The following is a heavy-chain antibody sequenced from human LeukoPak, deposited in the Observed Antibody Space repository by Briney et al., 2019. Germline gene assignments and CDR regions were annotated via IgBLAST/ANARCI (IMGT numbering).Heavy chain of an antibody. J-gene: IGHJ5*02. CDR2: ISNGNT. D-gene: IGHD2-21*02. V-gene: IGHV3-23*01. CDR3: VREAGYCASVCLKSNWFDP. Sequence: GGSLRLSCAASGFPFSNHAMSWVRQPPGKGREWVSAISNGNTYYADSVRGRFTISRDDSKNMVYPQMNSLRVEDAARYYCVREAGYCASVCLKSNWFDPWGQGTLVTVSS. CDR1: GFPFSNHA.